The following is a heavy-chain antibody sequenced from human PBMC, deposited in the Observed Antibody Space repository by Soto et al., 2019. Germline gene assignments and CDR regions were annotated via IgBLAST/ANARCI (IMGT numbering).Heavy chain of an antibody. CDR2: MNPNSGNT. CDR3: ARLNQDYAVA. CDR1: GYTFTSYD. J-gene: IGHJ5*02. V-gene: IGHV1-8*01. Sequence: QVQLVQSGAEVKKPGASVKVSCKASGYTFTSYDINWVRLATGQGLEWMGWMNPNSGNTAYAQKFQGRVTMTTNTTLRTDYMELSSLRSEEMAVYYCARLNQDYAVAWGKGTLVTVSS. D-gene: IGHD4-17*01.